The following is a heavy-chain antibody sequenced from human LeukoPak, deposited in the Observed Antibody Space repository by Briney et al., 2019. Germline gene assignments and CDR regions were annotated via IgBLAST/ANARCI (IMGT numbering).Heavy chain of an antibody. CDR2: ISGSGRKT. V-gene: IGHV3-23*01. CDR1: GFTFTTYA. CDR3: AKERDSSGHFDY. Sequence: GGSLRLSCAAYGFTFTTYAMSWVRQAPGKGLEWVSGISGSGRKTYYADSVKGRFTISRDNSKNTLYLQMNSLRAEDTAVYYCAKERDSSGHFDYWGQGTLVSVSS. J-gene: IGHJ4*02. D-gene: IGHD3-22*01.